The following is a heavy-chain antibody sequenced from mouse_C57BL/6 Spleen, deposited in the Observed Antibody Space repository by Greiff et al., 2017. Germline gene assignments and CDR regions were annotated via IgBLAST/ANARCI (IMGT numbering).Heavy chain of an antibody. V-gene: IGHV1-18*01. CDR1: GYTFTDYN. Sequence: EVQLQQSGPELVKPGASVTIPCKASGYTFTDYNMDWVKQSHGKSLEWIGGINPNNGGTIYNPKFKGKATLTVDQSASTACMVRRSLTSEDTAVYYCARGGYYGSSYWYFDVWGTGTTVTVSS. D-gene: IGHD1-1*01. CDR2: INPNNGGT. CDR3: ARGGYYGSSYWYFDV. J-gene: IGHJ1*03.